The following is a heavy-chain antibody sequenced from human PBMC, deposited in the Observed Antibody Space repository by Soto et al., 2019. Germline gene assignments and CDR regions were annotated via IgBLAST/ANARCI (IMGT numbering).Heavy chain of an antibody. CDR1: GFTLSSYG. V-gene: IGHV3-30*18. Sequence: LRLSCAASGFTLSSYGMHWVRQAPGKGLEWVAVISYDGSNKYYADSVKGRFTISRDNSKNTLYLQMNSLRAEDTAVYYCAKDFRWFGELVYYYGMDVWGQGTTVTVSS. CDR2: ISYDGSNK. D-gene: IGHD3-10*01. J-gene: IGHJ6*02. CDR3: AKDFRWFGELVYYYGMDV.